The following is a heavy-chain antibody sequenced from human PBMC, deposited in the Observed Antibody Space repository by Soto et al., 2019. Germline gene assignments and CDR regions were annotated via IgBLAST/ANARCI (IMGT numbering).Heavy chain of an antibody. D-gene: IGHD3-10*01. Sequence: QVQLQESGPGLVKPSQTLSLTCTVSGGSISSGGYYWSWIRLHPGKGLEWLGYIYYSGSTYYNPSLKSRVTISVDTSKNQFSLKLSSVTAADTAVYYCARGDYYGSGSHYYFDYWGQGTLVTVSS. CDR3: ARGDYYGSGSHYYFDY. CDR2: IYYSGST. V-gene: IGHV4-31*03. CDR1: GGSISSGGYY. J-gene: IGHJ4*02.